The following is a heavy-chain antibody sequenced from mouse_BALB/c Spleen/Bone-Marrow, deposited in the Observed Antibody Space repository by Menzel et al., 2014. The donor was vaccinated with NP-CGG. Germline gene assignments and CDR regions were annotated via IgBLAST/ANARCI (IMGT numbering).Heavy chain of an antibody. CDR1: GYSITSDYA. V-gene: IGHV3-2*02. CDR2: ISYSANT. J-gene: IGHJ3*01. Sequence: DVQLQESGPGLVKPSQSLSLTCTVTGYSITSDYAWNWIRQFPGNKLEWMGYISYSANTNCNPSLKSRISITRDTSKNQFFLQLNSVTAEDTATYYCTRGTTAGFAYWGLGTLVTVSA. CDR3: TRGTTAGFAY. D-gene: IGHD1-2*01.